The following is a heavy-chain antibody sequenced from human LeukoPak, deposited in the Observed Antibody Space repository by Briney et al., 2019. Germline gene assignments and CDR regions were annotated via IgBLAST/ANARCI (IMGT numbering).Heavy chain of an antibody. D-gene: IGHD6-19*01. CDR3: AKERGRYTDFDY. CDR2: ISYDGSDE. J-gene: IGHJ4*02. V-gene: IGHV3-30*18. Sequence: GRSLRLSCAASGFTFSSYGMHWVRQAPGKGLEWVAVISYDGSDEEYEDSVKGRFTISRDNSKNTLYLQMNSLRAEDTAVYYCAKERGRYTDFDYWGQGTLVTVSS. CDR1: GFTFSSYG.